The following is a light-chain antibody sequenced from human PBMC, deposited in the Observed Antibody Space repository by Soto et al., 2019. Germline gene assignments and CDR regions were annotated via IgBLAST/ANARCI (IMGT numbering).Light chain of an antibody. CDR2: KVS. CDR3: MQGTHWPPYT. CDR1: QSLAYSDGNTY. V-gene: IGKV2-30*01. J-gene: IGKJ2*01. Sequence: DVVMTQSPLSLPVTLGQPASISCRSSQSLAYSDGNTYLNWFQQRPGQSPRRLIYKVSNRDSGVPERFSGCGSGTDFTLKISRVEAEDVGVYYCMQGTHWPPYTFGQGTKLEIK.